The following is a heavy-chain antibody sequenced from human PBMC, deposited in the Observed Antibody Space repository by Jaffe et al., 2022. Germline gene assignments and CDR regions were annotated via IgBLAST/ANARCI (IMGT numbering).Heavy chain of an antibody. J-gene: IGHJ4*02. CDR2: INPNSGGT. D-gene: IGHD6-19*01. CDR3: ARVGGYSSGWYNKFDY. CDR1: GYTFTGYY. V-gene: IGHV1-2*06. Sequence: QVQLVQSGAEVKKPGASVKVSCKASGYTFTGYYMHWVRQAPGQGLEWMGRINPNSGGTNYAQKFQGRVTMTRDTSISTAYMELSRLRSDDTAVYYCARVGGYSSGWYNKFDYWGQGTLVTVSS.